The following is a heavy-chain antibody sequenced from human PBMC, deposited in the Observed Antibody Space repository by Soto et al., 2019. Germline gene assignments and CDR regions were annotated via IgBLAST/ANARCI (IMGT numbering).Heavy chain of an antibody. CDR3: ARILANPWSPLYYYYMDV. D-gene: IGHD5-12*01. Sequence: LTCTVAGFSLSNARMGVSWIRQPPGKALEWLAHIFSNDGKSYSTSLKSRLTISKDTSKSQVVLTMTNMDPVDTATYYCARILANPWSPLYYYYMDVWGKGTTVTVSS. J-gene: IGHJ6*03. V-gene: IGHV2-26*01. CDR2: IFSNDGK. CDR1: GFSLSNARMG.